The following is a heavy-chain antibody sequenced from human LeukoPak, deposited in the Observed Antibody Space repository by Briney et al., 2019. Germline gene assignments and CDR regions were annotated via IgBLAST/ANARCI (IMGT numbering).Heavy chain of an antibody. V-gene: IGHV3-30*18. CDR2: ISYDGSNK. Sequence: GGSLRLSCAASGFTFSSYGMHWVRQAPGKGLEWVAVISYDGSNKYYADSVKGRFTISRDNSKNTLYLQMNSLRAEDTAVYYCAKVPNLRYSDWDYYYYGMDVWGQGTTVTVSS. CDR1: GFTFSSYG. CDR3: AKVPNLRYSDWDYYYYGMDV. J-gene: IGHJ6*02. D-gene: IGHD3-9*01.